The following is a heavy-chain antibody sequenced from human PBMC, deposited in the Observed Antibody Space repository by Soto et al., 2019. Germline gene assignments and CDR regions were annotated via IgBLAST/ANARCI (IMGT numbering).Heavy chain of an antibody. D-gene: IGHD3-9*01. V-gene: IGHV4-59*08. CDR2: IYYRGNT. CDR1: GGSIGTYY. Sequence: QVQLQESGPGLVKPSETLSLTCTVSGGSIGTYYWSWIRQPPGKGLEWSGYIYYRGNTDYNPSLKSRVTISLDTPKNQFSLKLSSVTAADTAVYYCARHPGYYDILTGYTTYYFDYWGQGILVTVSS. J-gene: IGHJ4*02. CDR3: ARHPGYYDILTGYTTYYFDY.